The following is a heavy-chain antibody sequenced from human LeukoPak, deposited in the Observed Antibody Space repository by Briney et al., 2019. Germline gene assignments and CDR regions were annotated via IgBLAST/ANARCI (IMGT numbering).Heavy chain of an antibody. CDR3: ASTTWGFGELLSYYYYYMDV. CDR2: INHSGST. Sequence: PSETLSLTCAVYGGSFSGYYWSWIRQPPGKGLEWIGEINHSGSTYYNPSLKSRVTISVDTSKNQFSLKLSSVTAADTAVYYCASTTWGFGELLSYYYYYMDVWGKGTTVTISS. J-gene: IGHJ6*03. CDR1: GGSFSGYY. V-gene: IGHV4-34*01. D-gene: IGHD3-10*01.